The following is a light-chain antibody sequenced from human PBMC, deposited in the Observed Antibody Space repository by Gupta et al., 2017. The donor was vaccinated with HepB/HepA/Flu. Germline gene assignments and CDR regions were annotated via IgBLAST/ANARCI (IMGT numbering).Light chain of an antibody. CDR3: MQDLQTAT. J-gene: IGKJ2*01. V-gene: IGKV2-28*01. Sequence: DIVMTQSPLSLSVAPGEPTSISCRSSQSLLTGFGYYLDWYLQKLGQPPQLLIYLASKRAYGVPDRIPGSVSGTEFTLHSSRVEAEDAGVYYCMQDLQTATFGPWVRMEI. CDR2: LAS. CDR1: QSLLTGFGYY.